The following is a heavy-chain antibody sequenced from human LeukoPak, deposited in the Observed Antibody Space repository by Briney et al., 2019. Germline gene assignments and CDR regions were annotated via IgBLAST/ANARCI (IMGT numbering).Heavy chain of an antibody. CDR1: GGSISSYY. CDR3: ASTNDFGDYVGA. V-gene: IGHV4-59*01. D-gene: IGHD4-17*01. CDR2: IYYSGST. J-gene: IGHJ5*02. Sequence: TSETLSLTCTVSGGSISSYYWSWIRQPPGKGLKWIGYIYYSGSTNYNPSLKSRVTISVDTSKNQFSLKLSSVTAADTAVYYCASTNDFGDYVGAWGQGTLVTVSS.